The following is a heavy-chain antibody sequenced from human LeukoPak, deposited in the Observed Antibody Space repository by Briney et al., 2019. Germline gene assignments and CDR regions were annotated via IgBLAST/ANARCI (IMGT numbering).Heavy chain of an antibody. D-gene: IGHD3-16*01. CDR3: AKVGQPWSIWDYFDY. CDR2: IQYDGSNE. CDR1: RFTFSSYG. J-gene: IGHJ4*02. V-gene: IGHV3-30*02. Sequence: GGSLRLSCAASRFTFSSYGMHWVRQAPGKGLEWVAYIQYDGSNEQYADSVKGRFSISRNSSKNTLYLQMNSLRAGDTAVYYCAKVGQPWSIWDYFDYWGQGTLVTVSS.